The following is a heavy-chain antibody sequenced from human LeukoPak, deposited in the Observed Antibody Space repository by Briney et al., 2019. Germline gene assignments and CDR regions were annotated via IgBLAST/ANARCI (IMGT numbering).Heavy chain of an antibody. CDR2: MNPNSGDT. CDR1: GYTFTDYD. CDR3: ARNLPSTGDFDY. Sequence: ASVKVSCKASGYTFTDYDINWVRQATGQGLEWQGWMNPNSGDTGYAQNFQGRVTMTRITSINTAYMELSGLTSEDTAVYHCARNLPSTGDFDYWGQGTLVSVSS. J-gene: IGHJ4*02. D-gene: IGHD7-27*01. V-gene: IGHV1-8*01.